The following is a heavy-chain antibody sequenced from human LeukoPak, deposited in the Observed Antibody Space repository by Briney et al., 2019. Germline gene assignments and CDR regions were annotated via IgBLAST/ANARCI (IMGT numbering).Heavy chain of an antibody. V-gene: IGHV3-48*03. CDR3: ARAQELLWFGELRALDY. CDR2: ISSSGSTI. J-gene: IGHJ4*02. Sequence: AGGSLRLSCAASGFTFSSYEMNWVRQAPGKGLEWVSYISSSGSTIYYANSVKGRFTISRDNAKNSLYLQMNSLRAEDTAVYYCARAQELLWFGELRALDYWGQGTLVTVSS. D-gene: IGHD3-10*01. CDR1: GFTFSSYE.